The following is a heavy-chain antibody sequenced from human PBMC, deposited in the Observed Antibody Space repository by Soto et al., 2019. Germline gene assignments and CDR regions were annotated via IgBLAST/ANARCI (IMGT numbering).Heavy chain of an antibody. V-gene: IGHV4-4*02. Sequence: SETLSLTCAVSCGSISSSNWWSWVRQPPGKGLEWIGEIYHSGSTNYNPSLKSRVTISVDKSKNQFSLKLSSVTAADTAVYYCARDEGAVAGTGIDAFDIWGQGTMVTVSS. CDR1: CGSISSSNW. J-gene: IGHJ3*02. D-gene: IGHD6-19*01. CDR3: ARDEGAVAGTGIDAFDI. CDR2: IYHSGST.